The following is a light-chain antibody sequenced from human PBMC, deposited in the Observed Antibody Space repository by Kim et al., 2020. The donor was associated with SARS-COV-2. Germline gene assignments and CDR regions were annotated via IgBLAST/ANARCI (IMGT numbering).Light chain of an antibody. CDR3: QQYGSSPR. CDR2: GAS. Sequence: LASGERGTRSCRARQSVYSNSLGWYQQKPGQTPRLLIYGASSRAPGIPDRFSGSGSGTDFSLTISRLEPEDFAVYYCQQYGSSPRFGGGTKVDIK. CDR1: QSVYSNS. V-gene: IGKV3-20*01. J-gene: IGKJ4*01.